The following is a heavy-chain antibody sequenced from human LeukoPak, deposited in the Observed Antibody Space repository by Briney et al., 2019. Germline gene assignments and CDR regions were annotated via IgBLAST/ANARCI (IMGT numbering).Heavy chain of an antibody. V-gene: IGHV4-61*05. Sequence: SETLSLTCTVSGGSISSSSYYWSWIRQPPGKGLEWIGYIYYSGSTNYNPSLKSRVTISVDTSKNQFSLKLSSVTAADTAVYYCARHVIWFGESRSHFDYWGQGTLVTVSS. D-gene: IGHD3-10*01. CDR2: IYYSGST. J-gene: IGHJ4*02. CDR3: ARHVIWFGESRSHFDY. CDR1: GGSISSSSYY.